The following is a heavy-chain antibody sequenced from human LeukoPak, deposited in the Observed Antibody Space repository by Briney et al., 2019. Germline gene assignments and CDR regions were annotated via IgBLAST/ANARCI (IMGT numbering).Heavy chain of an antibody. CDR1: GFTFYDYP. Sequence: GRSLRLSCAASGFTFYDYPMLWVRQAPGKGLEWVSGISWNSGSIGYEDSVKGRFTNSRDNAKNSLYLQMNSLRAEDTALYYCGKEHSSGWSYFDYWGQGTLVTVSS. D-gene: IGHD6-19*01. V-gene: IGHV3-9*01. CDR3: GKEHSSGWSYFDY. J-gene: IGHJ4*02. CDR2: ISWNSGSI.